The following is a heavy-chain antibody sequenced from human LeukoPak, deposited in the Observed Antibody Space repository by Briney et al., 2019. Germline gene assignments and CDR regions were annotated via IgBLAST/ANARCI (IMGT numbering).Heavy chain of an antibody. V-gene: IGHV1-46*01. CDR3: ARAVDTAKAD. J-gene: IGHJ4*02. CDR1: GYIFTDYY. CDR2: INPSGGST. Sequence: ASVKVSCKASGYIFTDYYMHWVRQAPGQGLEWTGIINPSGGSTSYAQKFQGRVTMTRDTSTSTVYMELSSLRSEDTAVYYCARAVDTAKADWGQGTLVTVSS. D-gene: IGHD5-18*01.